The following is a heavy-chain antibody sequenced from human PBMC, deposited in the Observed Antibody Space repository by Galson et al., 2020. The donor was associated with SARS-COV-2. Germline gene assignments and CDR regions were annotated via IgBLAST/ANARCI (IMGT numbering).Heavy chain of an antibody. Sequence: ASVKVSCKTSGYTFGNYGITWVRQAPGQGLEWMGWISAYNGNTDYKQDLQGRLTMTTDTSTSTVFMELRSLRSDDTAVYYCARESLVDTTVLTYDYWGQGTLVTVSS. J-gene: IGHJ4*02. D-gene: IGHD1-1*01. CDR2: ISAYNGNT. CDR3: ARESLVDTTVLTYDY. CDR1: GYTFGNYG. V-gene: IGHV1-18*01.